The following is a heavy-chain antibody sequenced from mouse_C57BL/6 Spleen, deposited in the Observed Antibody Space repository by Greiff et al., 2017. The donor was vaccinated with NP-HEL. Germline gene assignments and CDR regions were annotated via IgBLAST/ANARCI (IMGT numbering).Heavy chain of an antibody. V-gene: IGHV1-64*01. CDR1: GYTFTSYW. Sequence: VQLQQPGAELVKPGASVKLSCKASGYTFTSYWMHWVKQRPGQGLEWIGMIHPNSGSTNYNEKFKSKATLTVDKSSSTAYMQLSSLTSEDSAVYYCARKEPSYDGYPSYWYFDVWGTGTTVTVSS. J-gene: IGHJ1*03. D-gene: IGHD2-3*01. CDR2: IHPNSGST. CDR3: ARKEPSYDGYPSYWYFDV.